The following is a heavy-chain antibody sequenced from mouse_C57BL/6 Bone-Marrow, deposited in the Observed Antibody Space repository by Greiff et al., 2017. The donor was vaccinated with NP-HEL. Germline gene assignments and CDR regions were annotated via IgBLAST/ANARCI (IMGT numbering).Heavy chain of an antibody. CDR3: AREGLLRRDAMDY. V-gene: IGHV5-12*01. CDR2: ISNGGGST. J-gene: IGHJ4*01. Sequence: EVQLVESGGGLVQPGGSLKLSCAASGFTFSDYYMYWVRQTPEKRLEWVAYISNGGGSTYYPDTVKGRFTISRDNAKNTLYLQMSRLKSEDTAMYYCAREGLLRRDAMDYWGQGTSVTVSS. CDR1: GFTFSDYY. D-gene: IGHD2-3*01.